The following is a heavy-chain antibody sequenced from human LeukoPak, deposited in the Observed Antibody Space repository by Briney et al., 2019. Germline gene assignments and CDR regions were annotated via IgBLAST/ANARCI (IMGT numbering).Heavy chain of an antibody. D-gene: IGHD3-3*02. CDR3: ARNLATPDY. Sequence: ASVKVSCKASGYTFTGYYVHWVRQAPGQGLEWMGWINPKSGGTNYAQKFQGRVTMTRDTSISTAYMELSRLRSDDTAVYYCARNLATPDYWGQGTLVAVSS. CDR2: INPKSGGT. CDR1: GYTFTGYY. V-gene: IGHV1-2*02. J-gene: IGHJ4*02.